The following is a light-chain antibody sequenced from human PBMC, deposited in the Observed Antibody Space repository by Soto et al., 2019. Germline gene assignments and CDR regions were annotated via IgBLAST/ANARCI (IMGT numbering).Light chain of an antibody. J-gene: IGLJ2*01. Sequence: SYELTQPPSVSVAPGQTARITCGGNKIGTKSVHWYQQKPGQAPVLVVFDVSDRPSGIPERFSGSNSGNTATLTISRVEAGDEADYYCQVWDSSTDQNVVFGGGTKLTVL. CDR2: DVS. V-gene: IGLV3-21*02. CDR1: KIGTKS. CDR3: QVWDSSTDQNVV.